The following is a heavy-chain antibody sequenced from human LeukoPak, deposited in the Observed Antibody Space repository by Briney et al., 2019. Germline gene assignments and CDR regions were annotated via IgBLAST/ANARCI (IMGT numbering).Heavy chain of an antibody. V-gene: IGHV4-34*01. D-gene: IGHD2-2*01. CDR3: ARGGQLPPIDY. CDR1: GGSFSGYY. J-gene: IGHJ4*02. Sequence: SETLSLTCAVYGGSFSGYYWSWIRQPPGKGLEGSGEINHSGSTNYNTSLKSRVPISVDTSKNQFSLTLSSVTAADTAVYYCARGGQLPPIDYWGQGTLVTVSS. CDR2: INHSGST.